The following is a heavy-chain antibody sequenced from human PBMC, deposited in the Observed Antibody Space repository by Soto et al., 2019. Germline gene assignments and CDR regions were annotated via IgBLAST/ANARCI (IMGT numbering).Heavy chain of an antibody. CDR2: ITATGDST. J-gene: IGHJ4*02. CDR1: GFIFSTYS. D-gene: IGHD3-22*01. V-gene: IGHV3-23*01. Sequence: GGSLRLSCADSGFIFSTYSMSWVRQTPGKGLERVSAITATGDSTYYADSVTGRFTISRDNSKKTHYLQMTSLRAEDTDMYYCATMNGYFEYWGQGTPVTVSS. CDR3: ATMNGYFEY.